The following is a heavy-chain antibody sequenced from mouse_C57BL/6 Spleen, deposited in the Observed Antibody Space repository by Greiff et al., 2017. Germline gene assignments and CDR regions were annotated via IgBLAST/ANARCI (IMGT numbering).Heavy chain of an antibody. V-gene: IGHV1-15*01. CDR1: GYTFTDYE. CDR3: TRDDG. Sequence: VKLMESGAELVRPGASVTLSCKASGYTFTDYEMHWVKQTPVHGLEWIGAIDPETGGTAYNQKFKGKAILTADKSSSTAYMELRSLTSEDSAVYYCTRDDGWGTGTTVTVAS. CDR2: IDPETGGT. J-gene: IGHJ1*03.